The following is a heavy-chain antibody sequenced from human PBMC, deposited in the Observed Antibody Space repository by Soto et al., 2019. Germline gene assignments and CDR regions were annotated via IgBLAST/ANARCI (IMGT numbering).Heavy chain of an antibody. D-gene: IGHD2-2*01. J-gene: IGHJ6*02. CDR3: ARGAYSPSWRSYYNGMDV. Sequence: VGSLRHSCAASGFTCSSYAMSWVRQAPGKGLEWVSAISGSGGSTYYADSVKGQVTISADKSISTTYLQWSSLKASDTAMYYCARGAYSPSWRSYYNGMDVWGQGTTVTVSS. CDR1: GFTCSSYA. CDR2: ISGSGGST. V-gene: IGHV3-23*01.